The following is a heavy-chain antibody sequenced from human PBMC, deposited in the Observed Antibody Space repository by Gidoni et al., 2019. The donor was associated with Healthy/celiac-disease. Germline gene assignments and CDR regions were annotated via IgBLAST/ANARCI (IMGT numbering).Heavy chain of an antibody. D-gene: IGHD1-26*01. CDR3: ARDQSVFIVGASVHYYGIDV. Sequence: EVQLVESGGGLIQPGGSLRLSCAASGFTVSSNYMSWVRQAPGKGLEWVAVVSSGGSTYYADSMKGRFTISRDNSKNTLYLQMNSLRAEDTAVYYCARDQSVFIVGASVHYYGIDVWGQGTTVTVSS. CDR1: GFTVSSNY. CDR2: VSSGGST. V-gene: IGHV3-53*01. J-gene: IGHJ6*02.